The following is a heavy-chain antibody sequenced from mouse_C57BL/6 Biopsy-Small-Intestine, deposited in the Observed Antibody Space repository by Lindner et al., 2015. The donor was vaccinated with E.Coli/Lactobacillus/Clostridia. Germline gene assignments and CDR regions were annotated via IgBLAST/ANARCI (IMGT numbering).Heavy chain of an antibody. J-gene: IGHJ2*01. Sequence: VQLQESGAELVKPGASVKLSCKAAGYTFTGYWIEWVKQRPGQGLEWIGENSPGSVSTNFNEKFKGKATFTADSSSNTAYMQLSSLTPEDSAIYYCARRFYYGSFDYWGQGTTLTVSS. CDR1: GYTFTGYW. CDR2: NSPGSVST. CDR3: ARRFYYGSFDY. V-gene: IGHV1-9*01. D-gene: IGHD1-1*01.